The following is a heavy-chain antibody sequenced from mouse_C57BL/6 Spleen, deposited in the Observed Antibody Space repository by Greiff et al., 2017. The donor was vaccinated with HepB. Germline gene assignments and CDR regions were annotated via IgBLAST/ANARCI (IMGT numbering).Heavy chain of an antibody. CDR1: GYSITSGYY. J-gene: IGHJ3*01. Sequence: EVQLQQSGPGLVKPSQSLSLTCSVTGYSITSGYYWNWIRQFPGNKLEWMGYISYDGSNISNPSLKNRISITRDTSKNQFFLKLNSVTTEDTATYYCARGVVVAHPSWFAYWGQVTRVTVSA. CDR2: ISYDGSN. V-gene: IGHV3-6*01. CDR3: ARGVVVAHPSWFAY. D-gene: IGHD1-1*01.